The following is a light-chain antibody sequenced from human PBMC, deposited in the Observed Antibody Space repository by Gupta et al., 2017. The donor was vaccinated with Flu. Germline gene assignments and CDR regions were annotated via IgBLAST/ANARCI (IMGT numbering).Light chain of an antibody. V-gene: IGKV3-20*01. CDR2: GAS. Sequence: GQAPRLLIYGASSRATGIPDRFSGSGPGTDFTLTISRLEPEDFAVYYGQQYGSSPYTFGQGTNLEIK. J-gene: IGKJ2*01. CDR3: QQYGSSPYT.